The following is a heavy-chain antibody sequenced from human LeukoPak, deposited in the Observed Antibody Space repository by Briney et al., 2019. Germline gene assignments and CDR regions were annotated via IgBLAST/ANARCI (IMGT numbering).Heavy chain of an antibody. CDR1: GYTFTDYY. D-gene: IGHD5-12*01. CDR3: LVVATIVDY. CDR2: VDPEDGVT. V-gene: IGHV1-69-2*01. J-gene: IGHJ4*02. Sequence: ASVKISCKVSGYTFTDYYMHWVPQAPGKGLEWMGLVDPEDGVTIYAEKFQGRVTITADTSTDTAYVELSSLRSEDTAVYYCLVVATIVDYWGQGTLVTVSS.